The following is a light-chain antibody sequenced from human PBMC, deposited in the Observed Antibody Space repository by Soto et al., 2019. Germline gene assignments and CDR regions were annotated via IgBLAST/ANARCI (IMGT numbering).Light chain of an antibody. CDR3: QQYNNWPPA. CDR1: QSVSGN. Sequence: EIVVTQSPATLSVSPGERATLSCRASQSVSGNLAWYQQKPGQAPRLLIYGASTRATGIPARFSGSGSGTEFTLTISSLQSEAFAVYYCQQYNNWPPAFGQGTKVDIK. CDR2: GAS. J-gene: IGKJ1*01. V-gene: IGKV3-15*01.